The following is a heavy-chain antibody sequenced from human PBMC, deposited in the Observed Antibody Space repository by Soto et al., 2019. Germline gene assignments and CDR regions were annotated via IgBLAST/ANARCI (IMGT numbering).Heavy chain of an antibody. V-gene: IGHV3-23*01. CDR3: AKRRGAGGHFDY. Sequence: DVQLLESGGGLVQPEGSLRLSCAASGFTFSSYAMGWVRQGPGKGLEWVAVVSIGGSTHYADSVRGRFTISRENSKNTPSLQMNSLTAEDTAVYFCAKRRGAGGHFDYWGKGALVTVSS. J-gene: IGHJ4*02. CDR2: VSIGGST. CDR1: GFTFSSYA. D-gene: IGHD2-15*01.